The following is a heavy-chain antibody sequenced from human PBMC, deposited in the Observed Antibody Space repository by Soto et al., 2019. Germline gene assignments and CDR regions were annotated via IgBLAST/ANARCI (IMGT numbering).Heavy chain of an antibody. CDR2: IWYDGSNK. V-gene: IGHV3-33*01. CDR3: ARETWIQLWLEGDYYYYHYYGMDV. D-gene: IGHD5-18*01. Sequence: GGSLRLSCAASGFTFSSYGMHLVRQAPGKGLEWVAVIWYDGSNKYYADSVKGRFTISRDNSKNTLYLQMNSLRAEDTAVYYCARETWIQLWLEGDYYYYHYYGMDVWGQGTTVTVSS. J-gene: IGHJ6*02. CDR1: GFTFSSYG.